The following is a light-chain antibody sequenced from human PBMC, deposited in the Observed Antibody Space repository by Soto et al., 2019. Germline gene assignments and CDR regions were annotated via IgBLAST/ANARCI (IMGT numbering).Light chain of an antibody. CDR3: QSYDSSLSGYV. J-gene: IGLJ1*01. Sequence: QSVLTQPPSVSGAPGQRVTIAWTESSSNIGAGYDVHWYQQLPGTAPKLLIYGNSNRPSGVPDRFSGSKSGTSASLAITGLQAEDEADYYCQSYDSSLSGYVFGTGTQLTVL. CDR2: GNS. V-gene: IGLV1-40*01. CDR1: SSNIGAGYD.